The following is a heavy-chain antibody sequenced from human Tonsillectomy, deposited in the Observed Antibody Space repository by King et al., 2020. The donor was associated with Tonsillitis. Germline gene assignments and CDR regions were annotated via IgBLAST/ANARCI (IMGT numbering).Heavy chain of an antibody. CDR1: GFTFSNYD. V-gene: IGHV3-33*08. CDR3: ARGGYYSYYMDV. J-gene: IGHJ6*03. Sequence: VQLVESGGGVVQPGRSLRLSCAASGFTFSNYDMHWVRQAPGKGLEWVALIWYDGTIKYYADSVKGRFTISRDNSKNTVFLQMNSLRAGDTAMYYCARGGYYSYYMDVWGKGTTVTVSS. CDR2: IWYDGTIK.